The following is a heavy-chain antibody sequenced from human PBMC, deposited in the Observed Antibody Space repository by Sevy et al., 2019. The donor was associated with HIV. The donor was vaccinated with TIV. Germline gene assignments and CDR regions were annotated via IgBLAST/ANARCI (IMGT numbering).Heavy chain of an antibody. Sequence: GGSLRLSCAVSGFMFDAYAMHWVRQSPGKGLEWVSSISWNGENMGYADFVKGRFTISRDNAKKSLYLQMNGLRVEDTVLFYCVKGMDSAGKYVNFDSWGQGTLVTVSS. CDR1: GFMFDAYA. CDR3: VKGMDSAGKYVNFDS. J-gene: IGHJ4*02. V-gene: IGHV3-9*01. D-gene: IGHD3-22*01. CDR2: ISWNGENM.